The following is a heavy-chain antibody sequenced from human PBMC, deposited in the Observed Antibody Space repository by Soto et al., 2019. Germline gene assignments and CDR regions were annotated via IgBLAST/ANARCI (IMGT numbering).Heavy chain of an antibody. CDR1: GYTFTSYG. J-gene: IGHJ5*02. D-gene: IGHD5-12*01. V-gene: IGHV1-18*01. Sequence: ASVKVSCKASGYTFTSYGISWVRQAPGQGLEWMGWISAYNGNTNYAQKLQGRVTMTTDTSTSTAYMELRSLRSDDTAVYYCARESIVATIALGFDRWGQGTLVTVSS. CDR2: ISAYNGNT. CDR3: ARESIVATIALGFDR.